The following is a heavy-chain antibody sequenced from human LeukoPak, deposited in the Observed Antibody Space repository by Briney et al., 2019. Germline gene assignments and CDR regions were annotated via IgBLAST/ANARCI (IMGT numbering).Heavy chain of an antibody. Sequence: GGSLRLSCAASGFTFDDYAMHWVRQAPGRGLEWVSVIYSGGSPYYADSVKGRFTISRNNSKNTLYLQMSSLRGEDTAVYYCARDLRGPTGYDSSARDTFDYWGQGTLVTVSS. V-gene: IGHV3-NL1*01. J-gene: IGHJ4*02. CDR3: ARDLRGPTGYDSSARDTFDY. CDR1: GFTFDDYA. D-gene: IGHD3-22*01. CDR2: IYSGGSP.